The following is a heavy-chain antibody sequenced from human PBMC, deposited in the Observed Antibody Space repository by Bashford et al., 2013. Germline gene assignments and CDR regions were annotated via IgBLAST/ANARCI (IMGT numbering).Heavy chain of an antibody. D-gene: IGHD6-6*01. CDR3: ARERAARPAHYYYYYGMDV. CDR1: GYTFTSYG. J-gene: IGHJ6*02. V-gene: IGHV1-18*01. Sequence: ASVKVSCKASGYTFTSYGISWVRQAPGQGLEWMGWISAYNGNTNYAQKLQGRVTMTRDTSTSTVYMELSSLRSEDTAVYYCARERAARPAHYYYYYGMDVWGQGTTVTVSS. CDR2: ISAYNGNT.